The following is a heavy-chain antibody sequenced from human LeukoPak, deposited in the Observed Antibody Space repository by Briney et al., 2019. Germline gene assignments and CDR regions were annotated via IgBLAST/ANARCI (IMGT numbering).Heavy chain of an antibody. D-gene: IGHD3-22*01. Sequence: SETLSLTCAVYGGSFSGYYWSWIRQPPGKGLEWIGEINHSGSTNYNPSLKSRVTISVDTSKNQFSLKLSSVTAADTAVYYCAKDRHSSGSWGQGTLVTVSS. CDR3: AKDRHSSGS. J-gene: IGHJ5*02. CDR2: INHSGST. CDR1: GGSFSGYY. V-gene: IGHV4-34*01.